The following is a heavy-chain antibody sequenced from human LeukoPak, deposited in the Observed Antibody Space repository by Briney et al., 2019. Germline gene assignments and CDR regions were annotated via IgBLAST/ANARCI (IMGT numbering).Heavy chain of an antibody. CDR1: GFTFSSYW. D-gene: IGHD3-10*01. CDR2: IKRDGNEK. V-gene: IGHV3-7*01. CDR3: AKEGAYPIITYDS. Sequence: GGSLRLSCAASGFTFSSYWMNWVRQAPGRGLEWVANIKRDGNEKNYVDSVWGRFSISRDNAKNSLYLQMDSLRAEDTAVYYCAKEGAYPIITYDSWGQGALVTVSS. J-gene: IGHJ5*01.